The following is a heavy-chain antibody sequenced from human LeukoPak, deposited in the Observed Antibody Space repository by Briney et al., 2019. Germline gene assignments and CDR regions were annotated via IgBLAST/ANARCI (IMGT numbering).Heavy chain of an antibody. D-gene: IGHD2-21*01. CDR2: IYTSGST. CDR1: GGSISSYY. V-gene: IGHV4-4*07. J-gene: IGHJ4*02. Sequence: PSETLSLTCTVSGGSISSYYWSWIRQPAGKGLEWIGRIYTSGSTNYNPSLKSRVTMSVDTSKDQFSLKLSSVTAADTAVYYCARSYCGGDCYPNPPLYYWGQGTLVTVSS. CDR3: ARSYCGGDCYPNPPLYY.